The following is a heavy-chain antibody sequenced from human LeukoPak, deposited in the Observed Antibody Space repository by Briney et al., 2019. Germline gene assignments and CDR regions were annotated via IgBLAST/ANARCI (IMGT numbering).Heavy chain of an antibody. Sequence: SETLSLTCSVSGRPMRSSSYLGRWVPRPPGEGLGWFGFMYSNGTTYYNPDLKSRVSISVNTSKNQFSLRLSSVTAADTAVYYRERRQRDDAYYYYYMDVWGKGTTVTVSS. CDR2: MYSNGTT. CDR1: GRPMRSSSYL. V-gene: IGHV4-39*01. D-gene: IGHD6-25*01. CDR3: ERRQRDDAYYYYYMDV. J-gene: IGHJ6*03.